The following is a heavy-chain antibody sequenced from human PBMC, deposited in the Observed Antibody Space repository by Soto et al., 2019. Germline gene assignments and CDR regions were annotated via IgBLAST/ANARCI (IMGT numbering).Heavy chain of an antibody. CDR1: GGTFSSYT. J-gene: IGHJ6*03. Sequence: SVKVSCKASGGTFSSYTISWVRQAPGQGLEWMGRIIPILGIANYAQKFQGRVTITADKSTSTAYMELSSLRSEDTAVYYCGVPDTMVGGVIPFYSYMDVGGKGPTFTVSS. CDR3: GVPDTMVGGVIPFYSYMDV. D-gene: IGHD3-10*01. V-gene: IGHV1-69*02. CDR2: IIPILGIA.